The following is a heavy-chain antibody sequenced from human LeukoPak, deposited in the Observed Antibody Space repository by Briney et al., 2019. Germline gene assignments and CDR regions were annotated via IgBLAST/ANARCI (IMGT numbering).Heavy chain of an antibody. D-gene: IGHD1-1*01. J-gene: IGHJ4*02. V-gene: IGHV4-34*01. CDR3: ARGGYNVDY. CDR1: GGSFSGYY. Sequence: SETLSLTCAVYGGSFSGYYWSWIRQPPGKGLEWIGEINHSGSTNYNPSLKSRVTISVDTSKDQFSLKLSSVTAADTAVYYCARGGYNVDYWGQGTLVTVSS. CDR2: INHSGST.